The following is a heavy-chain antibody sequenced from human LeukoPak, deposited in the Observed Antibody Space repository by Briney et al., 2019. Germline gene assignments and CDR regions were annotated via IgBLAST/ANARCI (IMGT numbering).Heavy chain of an antibody. J-gene: IGHJ4*02. CDR2: IYYSGST. D-gene: IGHD5-24*01. CDR3: ARVTRRDGSLYFDY. CDR1: GGSISSGDYY. Sequence: SQTLSLTCTVSGGSISSGDYYWSWIRQPPGKGLEWIGYIYYSGSTYYNPSLKSRVTISIDTSKNQFSLKLSSVTAADTAVYYCARVTRRDGSLYFDYWGQGTLVTVSS. V-gene: IGHV4-30-4*08.